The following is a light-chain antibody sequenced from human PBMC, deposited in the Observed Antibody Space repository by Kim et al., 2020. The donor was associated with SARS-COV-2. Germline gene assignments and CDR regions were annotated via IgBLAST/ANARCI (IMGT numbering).Light chain of an antibody. CDR2: AAS. V-gene: IGKV1-39*01. CDR1: QYISSY. Sequence: ASVGDRVTITCRASQYISSYLNWYQQKPGKAPNLLIYAASILQSGVPSRFSGSESGTDFTLTISSLQPEDFATYYCQQTYNTPRTFGQGTKVDIK. J-gene: IGKJ1*01. CDR3: QQTYNTPRT.